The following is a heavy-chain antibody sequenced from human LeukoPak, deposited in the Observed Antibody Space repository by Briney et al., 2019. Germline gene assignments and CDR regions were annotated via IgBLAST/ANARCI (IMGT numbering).Heavy chain of an antibody. J-gene: IGHJ4*02. Sequence: SETLSLTCIVSGDSINTNTYCWGWIRQSPGKGLEWIGSIYYTGSTYYNPSLKSRVTISVDTSKNQFSLKLTSVTAADTAMYYCASHYDILTGYEYWGQGTLVTVSS. D-gene: IGHD3-9*01. CDR3: ASHYDILTGYEY. V-gene: IGHV4-39*01. CDR2: IYYTGST. CDR1: GDSINTNTYC.